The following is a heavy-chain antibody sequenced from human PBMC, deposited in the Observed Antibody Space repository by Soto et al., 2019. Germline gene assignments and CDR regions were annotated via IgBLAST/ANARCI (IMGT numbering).Heavy chain of an antibody. CDR3: ARDNLGWSPRAEYFQH. CDR2: IIPIFGTA. CDR1: GGTFSSYA. V-gene: IGHV1-69*13. J-gene: IGHJ1*01. D-gene: IGHD3-3*01. Sequence: SVKVSCKASGGTFSSYAISWVRQAPGQGLEWMGGIIPIFGTANYAQKFQGRVTITADESTSTAYMELSSLRSEDTAVYYCARDNLGWSPRAEYFQHWGQGTLVTVSS.